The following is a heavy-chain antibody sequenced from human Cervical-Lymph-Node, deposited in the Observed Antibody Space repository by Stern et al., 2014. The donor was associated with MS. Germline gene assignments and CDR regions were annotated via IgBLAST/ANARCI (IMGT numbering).Heavy chain of an antibody. J-gene: IGHJ5*02. V-gene: IGHV1-69*01. CDR3: ALSSETSDRWYSLGYDL. Sequence: VQLVQSGAEVTKPWSSVKVSCNASGGTFSKFPSSWVRQAPGQGLEWVGGSFPVFGTPTYAQEFRGRVTITADVSTSTVYMELSSLRSDDTAVYYCALSSETSDRWYSLGYDLWGQGTLVTVSS. CDR1: GGTFSKFP. D-gene: IGHD6-13*01. CDR2: SFPVFGTP.